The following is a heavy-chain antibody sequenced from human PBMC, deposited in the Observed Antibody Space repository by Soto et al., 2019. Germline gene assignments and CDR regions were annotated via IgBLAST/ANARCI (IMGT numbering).Heavy chain of an antibody. J-gene: IGHJ4*02. V-gene: IGHV4-59*01. CDR3: SSIPYDNSITR. CDR2: IYYSGST. D-gene: IGHD3-10*01. Sequence: NPSETLSLTCTVSGGSISSYYWNWIRQPPGKGLEWIGYIYYSGSTNYNPSLKSRVTISVDTSKNQFSLKLSSVTAADTAVYYCSSIPYDNSITRWGQGTLVTVSS. CDR1: GGSISSYY.